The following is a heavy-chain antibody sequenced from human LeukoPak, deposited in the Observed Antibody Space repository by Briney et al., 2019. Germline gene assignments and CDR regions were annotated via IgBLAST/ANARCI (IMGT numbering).Heavy chain of an antibody. Sequence: GRSLRLSCAASGFTFSSYAMHWVRQAPGKGLEWVAVISYDGSNKYYADSVKGRFTISRDNSKNTLYLQMNSLRAEDTAVYYCARDGNRWDVVVPAGGLQFGSCYYYYGMDVWGQGTTVTVSS. CDR2: ISYDGSNK. V-gene: IGHV3-30-3*01. D-gene: IGHD2-2*01. CDR1: GFTFSSYA. CDR3: ARDGNRWDVVVPAGGLQFGSCYYYYGMDV. J-gene: IGHJ6*02.